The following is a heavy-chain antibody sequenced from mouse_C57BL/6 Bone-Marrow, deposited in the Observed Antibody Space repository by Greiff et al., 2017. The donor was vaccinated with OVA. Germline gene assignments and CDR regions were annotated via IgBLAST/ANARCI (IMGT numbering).Heavy chain of an antibody. CDR2: IYPRSGNT. CDR1: GYTFTSYG. V-gene: IGHV1-81*01. Sequence: VKLQQSGAELARPGASVKLSCKASGYTFTSYGISWVKQRTGQGLEWIGEIYPRSGNTYYNEKFKGKATLTADKSSSTAYMELRSLTSEDSAVYFCAKGRGFAYWGQGTLVTVSA. CDR3: AKGRGFAY. J-gene: IGHJ3*01.